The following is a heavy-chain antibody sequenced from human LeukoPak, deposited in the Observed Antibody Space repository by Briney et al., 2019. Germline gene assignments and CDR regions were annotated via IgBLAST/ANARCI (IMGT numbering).Heavy chain of an antibody. Sequence: GESLKISCKGSGYSFTSYWIGWVRQMPGKGLEWMGIIYPGDSDTRYSPSFQGQVTISADKSISTAYLQWSSLKASDTAVYYCARGRRKRIFLPYYYYMDVWGKGTTVTVSS. V-gene: IGHV5-51*01. J-gene: IGHJ6*03. CDR2: IYPGDSDT. CDR3: ARGRRKRIFLPYYYYMDV. D-gene: IGHD3-3*01. CDR1: GYSFTSYW.